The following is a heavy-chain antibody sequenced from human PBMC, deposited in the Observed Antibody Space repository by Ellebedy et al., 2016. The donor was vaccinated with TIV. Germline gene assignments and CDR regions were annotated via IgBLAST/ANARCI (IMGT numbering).Heavy chain of an antibody. D-gene: IGHD5-18*01. V-gene: IGHV3-48*03. CDR1: GFTFTDYE. J-gene: IGHJ5*01. CDR2: ISSSGSTT. CDR3: AKGRGYNYGPFDY. Sequence: GGSLRLSCEGSGFTFTDYEFNWVRQAPGRGLEWLSYISSSGSTTFYADSVKGRFTISRDNAKNSLYLQMTSLRAEDMALYYCAKGRGYNYGPFDYWGHGTLVTVSS.